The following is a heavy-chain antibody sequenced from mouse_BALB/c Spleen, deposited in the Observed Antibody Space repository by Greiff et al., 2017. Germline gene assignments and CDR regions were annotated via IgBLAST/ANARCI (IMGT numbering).Heavy chain of an antibody. CDR3: ATLGQGFAY. Sequence: EVQGVESGGGLVKPGGSLKLSCAASGFTFSSYAMSWVRQTPEKRLEWVATISSGGSYTYYPDSVKGRFTISRDNAKNTLYLQMSSLRSEDTAMYYCATLGQGFAYWGQGTLVTVSA. V-gene: IGHV5-9-3*01. CDR1: GFTFSSYA. D-gene: IGHD3-3*01. J-gene: IGHJ3*01. CDR2: ISSGGSYT.